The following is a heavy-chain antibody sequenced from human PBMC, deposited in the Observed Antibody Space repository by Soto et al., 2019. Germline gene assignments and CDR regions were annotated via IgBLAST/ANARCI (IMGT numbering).Heavy chain of an antibody. V-gene: IGHV4-31*11. D-gene: IGHD3-10*01. Sequence: QVQLQESGPGLVRPSQTLSLTCDVSAASISHFGHYWSWVRQHPGKGLEWIGYFYYSGSPYYNPSLKSRLTISLDTAKNQFSLRLTSVTAADTAVYYCASFGAGKFDYWGQGALVTVSS. CDR1: AASISHFGHY. J-gene: IGHJ4*02. CDR3: ASFGAGKFDY. CDR2: FYYSGSP.